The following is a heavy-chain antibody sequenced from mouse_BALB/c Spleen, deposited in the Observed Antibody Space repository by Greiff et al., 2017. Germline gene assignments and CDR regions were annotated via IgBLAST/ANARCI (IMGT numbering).Heavy chain of an antibody. Sequence: EVKLVESGPSLVKPSQTLSLTCSVTGDSITSGYWNWIRKFPGNKLEYMGYISYSGSTYYNPSLKSRISITRDTSKNQYYLQLNSVTTEDTATYYCARWGYDYEGFDYWGQGTTLTVSS. D-gene: IGHD2-4*01. CDR3: ARWGYDYEGFDY. J-gene: IGHJ2*01. V-gene: IGHV3-8*02. CDR1: GDSITSGY. CDR2: ISYSGST.